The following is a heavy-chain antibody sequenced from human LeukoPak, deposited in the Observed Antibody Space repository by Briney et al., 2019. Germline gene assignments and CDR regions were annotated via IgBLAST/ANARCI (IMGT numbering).Heavy chain of an antibody. Sequence: ASVKVSCKASGYTFTSYGISWVRQAPGQGLEWMGWISAYNGNTNYAQKLQGRVTMTTDTSTSTAYMELRSLRSDDTAMYYCGRPLPPLDRGEPHFFDYWGQGTLVTVSS. CDR1: GYTFTSYG. D-gene: IGHD1-14*01. J-gene: IGHJ4*02. CDR3: GRPLPPLDRGEPHFFDY. CDR2: ISAYNGNT. V-gene: IGHV1-18*01.